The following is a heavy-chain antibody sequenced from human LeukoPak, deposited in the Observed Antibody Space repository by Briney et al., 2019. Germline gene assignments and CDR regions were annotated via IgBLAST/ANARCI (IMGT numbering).Heavy chain of an antibody. CDR3: ARGAVGALYYFDY. V-gene: IGHV4-59*11. D-gene: IGHD1-26*01. J-gene: IGHJ4*02. CDR1: GGSISSHY. CDR2: IYYSGST. Sequence: SETLSLSCTVSGGSISSHYWSWIRQPPGKGLEWIGYIYYSGSTNYNPSLKSRVTISVDTSKNQFSLKLCSVTAADTAVYYCARGAVGALYYFDYWGQGTLVTVSS.